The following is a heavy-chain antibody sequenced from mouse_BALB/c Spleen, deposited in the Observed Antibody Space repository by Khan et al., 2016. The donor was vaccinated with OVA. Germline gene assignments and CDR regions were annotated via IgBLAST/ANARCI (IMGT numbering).Heavy chain of an antibody. J-gene: IGHJ2*01. CDR2: IYPYNDDT. CDR1: GYTFTSYV. Sequence: EVQLQQSGPELVKPGASVKMSCKASGYTFTSYVMNWLRQKSGQGLEWIGYIYPYNDDTKYNEKFKGKATLTSDKSSSTAYMELSSLTSEDSAVYCCAENYRNDVYIDYWGQGTTLTVSS. D-gene: IGHD2-14*01. CDR3: AENYRNDVYIDY. V-gene: IGHV1S136*01.